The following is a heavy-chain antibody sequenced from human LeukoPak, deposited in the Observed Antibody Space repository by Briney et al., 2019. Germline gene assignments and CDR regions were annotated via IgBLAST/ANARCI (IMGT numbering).Heavy chain of an antibody. CDR3: ARAVSSGYGFYYYMGV. D-gene: IGHD3-22*01. J-gene: IGHJ6*03. CDR1: GFTFSSYA. Sequence: GGSLRLSCAASGFTFSSYAMNWVRQAPGKGLEWISSISGSGDNTYYADSVKGRFTISRDNAKNTLYLQMNSLRAEDTAVYYCARAVSSGYGFYYYMGVWGKGTTVTISS. V-gene: IGHV3-23*01. CDR2: ISGSGDNT.